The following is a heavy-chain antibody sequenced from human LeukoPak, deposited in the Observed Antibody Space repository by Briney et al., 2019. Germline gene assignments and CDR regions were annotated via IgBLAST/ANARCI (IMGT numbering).Heavy chain of an antibody. CDR2: ISSSGSTI. V-gene: IGHV3-48*03. D-gene: IGHD3-10*02. CDR1: GFTFSSYE. J-gene: IGHJ6*04. Sequence: GGSLRLSCAASGFTFSSYEMNWVRHAPGKWLEWVSYISSSGSTIYYADSVKGRFTISRDNAKNSLYLQMNSLRAEDTAVYCCAELGITMIGGVWGKGTTVTISS. CDR3: AELGITMIGGV.